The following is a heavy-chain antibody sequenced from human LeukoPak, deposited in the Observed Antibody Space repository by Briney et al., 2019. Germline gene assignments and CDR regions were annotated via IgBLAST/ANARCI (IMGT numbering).Heavy chain of an antibody. CDR1: GGSTSSHY. Sequence: SETLSLTCTVSGGSTSSHYWSWIRQPPGKGLEWIGYIYYSGSTNYNPSLKSRVTISVDTSRNQFSLKLSSVTAADTAVYYCARVADFWSGYYFDYWGQGTLVTVAS. J-gene: IGHJ4*02. V-gene: IGHV4-59*11. CDR3: ARVADFWSGYYFDY. D-gene: IGHD3-3*01. CDR2: IYYSGST.